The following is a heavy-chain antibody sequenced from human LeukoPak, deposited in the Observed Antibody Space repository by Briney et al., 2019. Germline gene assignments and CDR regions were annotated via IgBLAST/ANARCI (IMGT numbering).Heavy chain of an antibody. CDR2: ICGSGGST. J-gene: IGHJ4*02. CDR1: GFTLSSYA. V-gene: IGHV3-23*01. D-gene: IGHD3-3*01. CDR3: AKAAAITIFGVVIVNFDY. Sequence: PGGSLRLSCAASGFTLSSYAMSWVRQAPGKGLEWVSDICGSGGSTYYADSVRGRFTISRDNSKNTLYLQMNSPRAEDTAVYYCAKAAAITIFGVVIVNFDYWGQGTLVTVSS.